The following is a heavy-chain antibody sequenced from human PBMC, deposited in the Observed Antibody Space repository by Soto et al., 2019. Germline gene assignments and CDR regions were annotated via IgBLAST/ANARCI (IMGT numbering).Heavy chain of an antibody. CDR1: GFTFSSYG. V-gene: IGHV3-30*18. D-gene: IGHD3-10*01. CDR3: AKDTYYYGSGSYLGYYGMDV. Sequence: PGGSLRLSCAASGFTFSSYGMHWVRQAPGKGLEWVAVISYDGSNKYYADSVKGRFTISRDNSKNTLYLQMNSLRAEDTAVYYCAKDTYYYGSGSYLGYYGMDVWGQGTTVTVSS. J-gene: IGHJ6*02. CDR2: ISYDGSNK.